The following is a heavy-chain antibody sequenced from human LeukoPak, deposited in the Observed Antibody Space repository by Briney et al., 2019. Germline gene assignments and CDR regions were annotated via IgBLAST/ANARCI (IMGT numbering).Heavy chain of an antibody. CDR1: GFTFSNYV. CDR2: ISGSGDST. J-gene: IGHJ4*02. D-gene: IGHD6-19*01. Sequence: GGSLRLSCAASGFTFSNYVMSWVRQAPGKGLEWVSGISGSGDSTYYADSVKGRFTISRDNSKNTLYLQMNSLRAEDTAVYYCARDFGSGWYRTHFDYWGQGTLVTVSS. CDR3: ARDFGSGWYRTHFDY. V-gene: IGHV3-23*01.